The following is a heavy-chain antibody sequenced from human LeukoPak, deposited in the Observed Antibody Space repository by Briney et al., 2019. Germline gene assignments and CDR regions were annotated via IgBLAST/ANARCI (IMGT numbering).Heavy chain of an antibody. V-gene: IGHV3-23*01. Sequence: PTGGSLRLSCAASGFTFSSYTMSWVRQAPGKGLEWVSAISGSGGSTYYADSVKGRFTISRDNSKNTQYLQMNSLRAEDTAVYYCARVRTSIAASYYFDYWGQGTLVTVSS. CDR1: GFTFSSYT. J-gene: IGHJ4*02. D-gene: IGHD6-6*01. CDR3: ARVRTSIAASYYFDY. CDR2: ISGSGGST.